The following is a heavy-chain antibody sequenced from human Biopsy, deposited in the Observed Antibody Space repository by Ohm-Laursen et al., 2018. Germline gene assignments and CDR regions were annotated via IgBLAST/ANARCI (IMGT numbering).Heavy chain of an antibody. CDR1: GFSVSSYD. CDR3: ARDSSRRAREGGMDA. D-gene: IGHD6-6*01. Sequence: SLRLSCAASGFSVSSYDMNWVRQAPGKGLEWISYISETSSHIYDADSVGGRFTVARDIAKNSLYLQLNSLRVEDTAVYYCARDSSRRAREGGMDAWGQGTTVTVSS. CDR2: ISETSSHI. V-gene: IGHV3-21*01. J-gene: IGHJ6*02.